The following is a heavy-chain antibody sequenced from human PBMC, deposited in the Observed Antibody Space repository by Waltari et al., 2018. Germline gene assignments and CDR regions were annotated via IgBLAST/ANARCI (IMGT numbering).Heavy chain of an antibody. CDR3: ARKYHSSGYYFLGWFDP. Sequence: QVQLQESGPGLVKPSETLSLTCTVSGDSISRSSYDWGWIRQTPGKGLEWIGSIFYSGSTYYNPSLRSRVTISRDTSKNQFSLKVTSVTAADTAVYYCARKYHSSGYYFLGWFDPWGQGTLVTVSS. V-gene: IGHV4-39*01. D-gene: IGHD3-22*01. CDR1: GDSISRSSYD. CDR2: IFYSGST. J-gene: IGHJ5*02.